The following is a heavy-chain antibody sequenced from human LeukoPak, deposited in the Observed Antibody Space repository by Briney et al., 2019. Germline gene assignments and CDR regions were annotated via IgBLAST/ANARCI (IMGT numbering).Heavy chain of an antibody. CDR1: GFTFSSYA. CDR3: ARDLSAPAASSGWYQRITHYYYGMDV. Sequence: QPGGSLRLSCAASGFTFSSYAMYWVRQAPGKGLEWVAVISYDGSNKYYADSVKGRFTISRDNSKNTLYLQMDSLRAEDTAVYYCARDLSAPAASSGWYQRITHYYYGMDVWGQGTTVTVSS. V-gene: IGHV3-30*04. CDR2: ISYDGSNK. J-gene: IGHJ6*02. D-gene: IGHD6-19*01.